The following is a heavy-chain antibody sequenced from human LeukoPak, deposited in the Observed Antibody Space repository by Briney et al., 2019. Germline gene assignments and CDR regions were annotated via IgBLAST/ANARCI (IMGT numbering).Heavy chain of an antibody. D-gene: IGHD1-26*01. Sequence: GGSLRLSCVASGFSFSDYAMSWVRQSPGRGLQWVSVINDRSNFKVYADSVRGRFIISRDNSKNTLYLQVSSLRPEDTAVYYCARDLVSGSYGGWFDPRGQGTLVTVSS. CDR1: GFSFSDYA. V-gene: IGHV3-23*01. CDR3: ARDLVSGSYGGWFDP. CDR2: INDRSNFK. J-gene: IGHJ5*02.